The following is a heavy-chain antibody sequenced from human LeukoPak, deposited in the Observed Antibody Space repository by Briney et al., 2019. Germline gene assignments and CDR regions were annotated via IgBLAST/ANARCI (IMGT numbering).Heavy chain of an antibody. Sequence: GGSLRLSCAASGFTFSDYYMSWIRQAPGKGLEWVSYLSRSGSTIYYADSVKGRFTISRDNAKNSLYLQMNSLRAEDTAVYYCARDRGFITMIVPSAFDIWGQGTMVTVSS. CDR2: LSRSGSTI. J-gene: IGHJ3*02. CDR3: ARDRGFITMIVPSAFDI. V-gene: IGHV3-11*01. CDR1: GFTFSDYY. D-gene: IGHD3-22*01.